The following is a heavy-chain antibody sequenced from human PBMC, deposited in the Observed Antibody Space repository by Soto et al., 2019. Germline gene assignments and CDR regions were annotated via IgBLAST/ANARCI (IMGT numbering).Heavy chain of an antibody. CDR1: GGSISSGGYY. J-gene: IGHJ4*02. CDR2: IYYSGST. V-gene: IGHV4-31*03. D-gene: IGHD3-10*01. Sequence: SETLSLTCTVSGGSISSGGYYWSWIRQHPGKGLEWIGYIYYSGSTYYNPSLKSRVTISVDTSKNQFSLKLSSVTAADTAVYYRARLWFGDEGFDYWGQGTRVNVAS. CDR3: ARLWFGDEGFDY.